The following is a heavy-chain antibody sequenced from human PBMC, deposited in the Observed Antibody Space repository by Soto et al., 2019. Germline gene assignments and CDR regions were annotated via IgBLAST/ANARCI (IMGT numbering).Heavy chain of an antibody. Sequence: QVQLVESGGGVVQPGRSLRLSCVASGFTGRGYGMHWVRQAPGKGLVWVASISSHETDQYYADSGKGRFTISRDNYRDTVYLQMSTPRAEASAVYYCARDSSYGSGRYYIFDLWGQGTLVTVSS. CDR1: GFTGRGYG. D-gene: IGHD3-10*01. J-gene: IGHJ4*02. CDR3: ARDSSYGSGRYYIFDL. CDR2: ISSHETDQ. V-gene: IGHV3-30*03.